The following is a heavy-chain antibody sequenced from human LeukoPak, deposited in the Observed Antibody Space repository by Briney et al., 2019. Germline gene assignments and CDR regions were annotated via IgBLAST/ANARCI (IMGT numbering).Heavy chain of an antibody. CDR3: ARDYSSGWYDY. CDR1: GGTFSSYA. D-gene: IGHD6-19*01. V-gene: IGHV1-69*04. J-gene: IGHJ4*02. Sequence: GSSVKVSCKASGGTFSSYAFSWVRQTPGQGLEWMGRIITIIGIANYAQKFQGRVTITADKSTSTAYMELRSLRSEDTAVYYCARDYSSGWYDYWGQGTLVTVSS. CDR2: IITIIGIA.